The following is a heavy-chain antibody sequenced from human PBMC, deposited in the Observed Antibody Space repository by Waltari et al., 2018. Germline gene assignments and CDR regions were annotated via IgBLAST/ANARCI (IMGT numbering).Heavy chain of an antibody. CDR1: GGPFSRCA. CDR3: AVWNDGAYYYYMDV. CDR2: IIPIFGTA. Sequence: QVQLVQSGAEVKQPGSPVKVSCKASGGPFSRCAIHWMRQAPGQGLEWMGGIIPIFGTANYAQKFQGRVTITADKSTSTAYMELSSLRSEDTAVYYCAVWNDGAYYYYMDVWGKGTTVTVSS. D-gene: IGHD1-1*01. V-gene: IGHV1-69*14. J-gene: IGHJ6*03.